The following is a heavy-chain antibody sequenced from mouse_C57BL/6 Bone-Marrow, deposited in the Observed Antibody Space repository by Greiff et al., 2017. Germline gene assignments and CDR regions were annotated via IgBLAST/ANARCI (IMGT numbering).Heavy chain of an antibody. Sequence: QVQLQQPGAELVRPGSSVKLSCKASGYTFTSYWMHWVKQRPIQGLEWIGNIDPSDSETHYNQKFKDKATLTVDKSSSTAYMQRSSLTSEDSAVYCCACQGSNYSYAMDYGCQGTSVTVSA. V-gene: IGHV1-52*01. CDR3: ACQGSNYSYAMDY. J-gene: IGHJ4*01. D-gene: IGHD2-5*01. CDR2: IDPSDSET. CDR1: GYTFTSYW.